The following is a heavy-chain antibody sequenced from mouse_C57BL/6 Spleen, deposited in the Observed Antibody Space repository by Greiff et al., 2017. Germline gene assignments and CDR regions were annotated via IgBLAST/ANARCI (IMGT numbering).Heavy chain of an antibody. V-gene: IGHV1-26*01. Sequence: VQLQQSGPELVKPGASVKISCKASGYTFTDYYMNWVKQSHGKSLEWIGDINPNNGGTSYNQKFKGKATLTVDKSSSTAYMELRSLTSEDSAVYYCARDYYDYGDYYFDYWGQGTTLTVSS. CDR2: INPNNGGT. CDR1: GYTFTDYY. D-gene: IGHD2-4*01. CDR3: ARDYYDYGDYYFDY. J-gene: IGHJ2*01.